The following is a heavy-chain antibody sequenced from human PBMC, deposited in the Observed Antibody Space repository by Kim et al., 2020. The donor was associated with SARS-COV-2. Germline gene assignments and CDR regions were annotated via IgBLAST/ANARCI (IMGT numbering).Heavy chain of an antibody. CDR2: FDPEDGET. D-gene: IGHD2-8*01. Sequence: ASVKVSCKVSGYTLTELSMHWVRQAPGKGLEWMGGFDPEDGETIYAQKFQGRVTITEDTSTDTAYMELRSLRSEDTAVYYCATGRVSGPPAWXXXWGQGTLXTXSS. CDR1: GYTLTELS. CDR3: ATGRVSGPPAWXXX. V-gene: IGHV1-24*01. J-gene: IGHJ5*02.